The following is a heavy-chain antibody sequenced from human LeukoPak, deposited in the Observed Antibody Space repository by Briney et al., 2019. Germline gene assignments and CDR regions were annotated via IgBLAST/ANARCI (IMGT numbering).Heavy chain of an antibody. Sequence: GGSLRLSCAASGFTFSSYAMSWVRQAPGKGLEWVSAISGSGGSTYYADSVKGRFTISRDNSKNTLYLQMNSLRAEDTAVYYCAKSGPSYYYDSSGLTNFDYWGQGTLVTVS. CDR1: GFTFSSYA. CDR2: ISGSGGST. V-gene: IGHV3-23*01. CDR3: AKSGPSYYYDSSGLTNFDY. J-gene: IGHJ4*02. D-gene: IGHD3-22*01.